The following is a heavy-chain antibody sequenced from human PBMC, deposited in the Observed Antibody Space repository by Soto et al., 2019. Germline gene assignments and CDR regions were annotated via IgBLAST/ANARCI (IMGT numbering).Heavy chain of an antibody. D-gene: IGHD1-26*01. CDR2: IYTSGST. Sequence: NPSETLSLTCTVSGGSISSYYWSWIRQPAGKGLEWIGRIYTSGSTNYNPSLKSRVTMSVDTSKNQFSLKLSSVTAADTAVYYCARDKVYSGSYKWFDPWGQGTLVTVSS. V-gene: IGHV4-4*07. J-gene: IGHJ5*02. CDR1: GGSISSYY. CDR3: ARDKVYSGSYKWFDP.